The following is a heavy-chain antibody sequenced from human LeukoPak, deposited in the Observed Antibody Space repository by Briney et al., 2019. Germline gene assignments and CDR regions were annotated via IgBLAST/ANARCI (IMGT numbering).Heavy chain of an antibody. CDR2: INPSGGST. D-gene: IGHD4-17*01. V-gene: IGHV1-46*01. J-gene: IGHJ4*02. CDR3: ARGTVTTPETGGDHFDY. CDR1: GYTFTSYY. Sequence: ASVKVSCKASGYTFTSYYMHWVRQAPGQGLEWMGIINPSGGSTSYAQKFQGRVTMTRDTSTGTVYMELSSLRSEDTAVYYCARGTVTTPETGGDHFDYWGQGTLVTVSS.